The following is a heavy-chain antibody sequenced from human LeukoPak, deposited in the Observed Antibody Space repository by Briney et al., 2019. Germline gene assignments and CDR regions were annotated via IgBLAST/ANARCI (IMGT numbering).Heavy chain of an antibody. CDR3: ARHGLYDSTDYWTFQH. CDR1: GFTFSDYY. CDR2: ISSSSNYK. V-gene: IGHV3-11*06. Sequence: EGSLRLSCAASGFTFSDYYMSWIRQAPGKGLEWISYISSSSNYKNYADSVQGRFTISRDNAKSSLYLQMNGLRAVDTAVYYCARHGLYDSTDYWTFQHWGQGTLVTVSS. J-gene: IGHJ1*01. D-gene: IGHD3-22*01.